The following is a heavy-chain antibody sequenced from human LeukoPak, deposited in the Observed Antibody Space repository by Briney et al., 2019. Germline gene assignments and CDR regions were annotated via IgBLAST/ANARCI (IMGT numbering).Heavy chain of an antibody. Sequence: SETLSLTCTVSGGSISSSSYYWGWLRQPPGKGREWIGSIYYSGSTYYNPSLKSRVTISVDRSKNQFSLKLSSVTAADTAVYYYARDYYDSSGYRYNWFDPWGQGTLVTVSS. J-gene: IGHJ5*02. CDR1: GGSISSSSYY. CDR2: IYYSGST. V-gene: IGHV4-39*07. CDR3: ARDYYDSSGYRYNWFDP. D-gene: IGHD3-22*01.